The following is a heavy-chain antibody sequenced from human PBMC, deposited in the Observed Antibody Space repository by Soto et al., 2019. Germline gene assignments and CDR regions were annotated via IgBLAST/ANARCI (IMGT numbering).Heavy chain of an antibody. Sequence: ASVKVSCKASGGTFSSYAISWVRQAPGQGLEWMGGIIPIFGTANYAQKFQGRVTSTADESTSTAYMELSSLSSEDTAVYYCARGARYSSSARKDWFDPCGQGNRVVVSS. CDR1: GGTFSSYA. V-gene: IGHV1-69*13. D-gene: IGHD6-6*01. CDR2: IIPIFGTA. CDR3: ARGARYSSSARKDWFDP. J-gene: IGHJ5*02.